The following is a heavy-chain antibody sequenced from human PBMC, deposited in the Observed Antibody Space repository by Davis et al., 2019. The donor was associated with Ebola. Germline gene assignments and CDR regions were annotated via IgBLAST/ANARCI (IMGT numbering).Heavy chain of an antibody. J-gene: IGHJ4*02. Sequence: GESLKISCTASGFRFTNFGMHWLRQAPGKGLEWLAVISYDGSKKYYADSVGGRLTISRDNTKSSLYLQMNTLRLEDTAVYYCAKAVEILWFGEGKNSFDSWGQGTLVTVSS. CDR1: GFRFTNFG. V-gene: IGHV3-30*18. CDR3: AKAVEILWFGEGKNSFDS. CDR2: ISYDGSKK. D-gene: IGHD3-10*01.